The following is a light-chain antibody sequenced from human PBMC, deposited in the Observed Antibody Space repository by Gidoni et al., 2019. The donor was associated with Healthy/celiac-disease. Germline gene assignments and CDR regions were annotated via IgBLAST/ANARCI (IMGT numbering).Light chain of an antibody. CDR3: QQANSFPPT. CDR2: ASS. V-gene: IGKV1-12*01. Sequence: DIQITQSPSSVSASVRDRVTSTFRGSQGISSWLAWYQQKPGKAPKLLIYASSSLQSGVPSRFSGSGSGPDFTLPISSLQPEDFATYYCQQANSFPPTFGGGTKVEIK. J-gene: IGKJ4*01. CDR1: QGISSW.